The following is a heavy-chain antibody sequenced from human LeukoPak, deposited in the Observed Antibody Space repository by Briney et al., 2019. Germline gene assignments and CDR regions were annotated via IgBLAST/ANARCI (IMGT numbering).Heavy chain of an antibody. D-gene: IGHD2-2*01. V-gene: IGHV3-66*01. CDR2: IYSGGST. J-gene: IGHJ6*02. Sequence: GGSLRLSCAASGFTVSSNYMSWVRQAPGKGLEWVSVIYSGGSTYYADSVKGRFTISRDNSKNTLYLQMNSLRAEDTAVYYCARGQGYCRSTSCYRRGMDVWGQGTTVTVSS. CDR3: ARGQGYCRSTSCYRRGMDV. CDR1: GFTVSSNY.